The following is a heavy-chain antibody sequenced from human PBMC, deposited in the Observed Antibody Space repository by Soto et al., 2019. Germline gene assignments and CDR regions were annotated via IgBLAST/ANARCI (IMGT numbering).Heavy chain of an antibody. CDR1: GGSISSGDYY. V-gene: IGHV4-30-4*01. Sequence: SETLSLTCTVSGGSISSGDYYWNWIRQPPGKGLEWIGYIYYSGSTYYNPSLKSRVTISVDTSKNQFSLRLSSVTAADTAVYYCARDDGGTSRFDYWGQGTLVTVSS. CDR2: IYYSGST. CDR3: ARDDGGTSRFDY. J-gene: IGHJ4*02. D-gene: IGHD1-26*01.